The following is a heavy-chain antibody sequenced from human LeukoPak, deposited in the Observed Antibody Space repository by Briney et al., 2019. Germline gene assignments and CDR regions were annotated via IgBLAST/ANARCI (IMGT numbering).Heavy chain of an antibody. D-gene: IGHD3-3*01. CDR2: INRDGSEK. CDR1: GFTFAPYW. V-gene: IGHV3-7*04. Sequence: GGSLRLSCAASGFTFAPYWMTWVRQAPGKGLEYVATINRDGSEKYYVDSVKGRFTISRDNSKNSLYLQTDSLRAEDTAVYYCARGIEEWLYLYYWGQGALVTVAS. J-gene: IGHJ4*02. CDR3: ARGIEEWLYLYY.